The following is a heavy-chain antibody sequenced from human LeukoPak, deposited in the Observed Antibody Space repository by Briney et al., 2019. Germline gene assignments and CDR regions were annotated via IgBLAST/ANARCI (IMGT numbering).Heavy chain of an antibody. CDR1: GFTFSGYS. CDR2: ISTTSDYI. J-gene: IGHJ4*02. V-gene: IGHV3-21*01. D-gene: IGHD6-13*01. Sequence: GGSLRLSCVASGFTFSGYSMNWDRQAPGKGLEWVSSISTTSDYIHYADSLKGRVAISRDNARNSLYLQMNSLRAEDTAVYYCTRGGIYSQGFDYWGQGSLVTVSS. CDR3: TRGGIYSQGFDY.